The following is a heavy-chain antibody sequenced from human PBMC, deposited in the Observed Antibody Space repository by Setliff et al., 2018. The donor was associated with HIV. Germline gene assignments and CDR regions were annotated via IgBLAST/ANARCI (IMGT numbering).Heavy chain of an antibody. CDR1: DGSISDSYFY. CDR3: ASGRVRQSRKFGGVIVLPPFDY. D-gene: IGHD3-16*02. CDR2: IHHSGST. J-gene: IGHJ4*02. V-gene: IGHV4-31*03. Sequence: SETLSLTCTVSDGSISDSYFYWSWIRQHPGKALEWIGYIHHSGSTFYNPSLKSRLIMSVDTSKSQFSLRLSSVTAADAAVYYCASGRVRQSRKFGGVIVLPPFDYWGQGTLVTVSS.